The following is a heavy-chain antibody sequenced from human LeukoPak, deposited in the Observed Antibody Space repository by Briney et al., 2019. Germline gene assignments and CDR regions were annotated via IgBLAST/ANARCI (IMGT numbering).Heavy chain of an antibody. Sequence: ASVKVSCKVSGYTLTELSMHWVRQAPGKGLEWMGGFDPEDGETIYAQKFQGRVTMTEDTSTDTAYMELSSLRSEDTAVYYCATVVPAKYSSSWYRRGPFDYWGQGTLVTVSS. CDR2: FDPEDGET. CDR1: GYTLTELS. J-gene: IGHJ4*02. V-gene: IGHV1-24*01. CDR3: ATVVPAKYSSSWYRRGPFDY. D-gene: IGHD6-13*01.